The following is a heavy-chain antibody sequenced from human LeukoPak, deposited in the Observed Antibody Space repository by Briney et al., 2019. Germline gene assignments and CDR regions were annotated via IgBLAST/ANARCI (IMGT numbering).Heavy chain of an antibody. D-gene: IGHD6-19*01. CDR2: IYTSGST. CDR1: GGSISSYC. CDR3: ARELCSGWYLDF. Sequence: SETLSLTCTVSGGSISSYCWSWIRQPAGKGLDWIGLIYTSGSTNYNPSLKSRVTMSVDTSKNQFSPKLSSVTAADTAVYYCARELCSGWYLDFWGQGTLVTVSS. V-gene: IGHV4-4*07. J-gene: IGHJ4*02.